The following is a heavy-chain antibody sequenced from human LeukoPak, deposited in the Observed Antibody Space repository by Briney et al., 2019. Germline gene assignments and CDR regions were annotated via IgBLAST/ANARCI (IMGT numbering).Heavy chain of an antibody. J-gene: IGHJ4*02. V-gene: IGHV3-21*01. CDR3: AKAGYYYGGTNFDY. CDR1: GLAVSSYT. D-gene: IGHD3-10*01. Sequence: GGSLRLSCAASGLAVSSYTMNWVRQAPGKGLEWVSSISSSSNYIYYADSVKGRFTISRDNAKNSLYLEMNSLRVEDTAVYYCAKAGYYYGGTNFDYWGQGTLVTVSS. CDR2: ISSSSNYI.